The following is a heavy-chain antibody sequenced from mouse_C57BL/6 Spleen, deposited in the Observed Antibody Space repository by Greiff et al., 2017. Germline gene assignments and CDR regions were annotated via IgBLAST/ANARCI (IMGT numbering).Heavy chain of an antibody. J-gene: IGHJ1*03. CDR1: GFSLTSYG. V-gene: IGHV2-2*01. Sequence: QVQLKESGPGLVQPSQSLSITCTVSGFSLTSYGVHWVRQSPGKGLEWLGVIWSGGSTDYNAAFISRLSISKDNSKSQVFFKMNSLQADDTAIYYCATYYYGSVLGYFDVWGTGTTVTVSS. D-gene: IGHD1-1*01. CDR3: ATYYYGSVLGYFDV. CDR2: IWSGGST.